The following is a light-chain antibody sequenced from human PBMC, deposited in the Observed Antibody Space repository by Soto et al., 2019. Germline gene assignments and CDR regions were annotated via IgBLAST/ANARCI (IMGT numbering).Light chain of an antibody. J-gene: IGLJ1*01. V-gene: IGLV2-14*03. CDR1: SSDVCAYIY. CDR2: DVS. CDR3: SSYTSSSTEV. Sequence: QSALTQPASVSGSPGQSIAISCTGTSSDVCAYIYVSWYQHHPGKAPKLILYDVSARPSGVSDRFSGSKSGNTASLTISGLQPEDEADYYCSSYTSSSTEVFGTGTKLTVL.